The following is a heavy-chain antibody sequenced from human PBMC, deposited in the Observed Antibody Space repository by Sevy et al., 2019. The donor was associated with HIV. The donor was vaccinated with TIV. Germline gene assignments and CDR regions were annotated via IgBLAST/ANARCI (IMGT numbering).Heavy chain of an antibody. CDR3: ANAYSGSYSHSYLYALDV. J-gene: IGHJ6*02. CDR2: ISHDGINE. D-gene: IGHD1-26*01. V-gene: IGHV3-30*18. CDR1: GFSFSYYG. Sequence: GGSLRLSCTGSGFSFSYYGIHWVRQAPGKGLDWVALISHDGINEYCADSVKGRFTISRDNSKNTVYLEMNRLRNEDTAIYFCANAYSGSYSHSYLYALDVWGQGTTVTVSS.